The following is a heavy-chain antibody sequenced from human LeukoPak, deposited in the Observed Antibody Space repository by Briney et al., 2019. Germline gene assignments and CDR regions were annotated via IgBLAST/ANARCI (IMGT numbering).Heavy chain of an antibody. Sequence: PSETLSLTCAVYGGSFSGYYWSWIRQPPGKGLEWIGEINHSGSTNYNPSLKSRVTISVDTSKNQFSLKLSSVTAADTAVYYCARGLEVVITYGAFDIWGQGTMVTVSS. D-gene: IGHD3-22*01. CDR3: ARGLEVVITYGAFDI. CDR2: INHSGST. CDR1: GGSFSGYY. V-gene: IGHV4-34*01. J-gene: IGHJ3*02.